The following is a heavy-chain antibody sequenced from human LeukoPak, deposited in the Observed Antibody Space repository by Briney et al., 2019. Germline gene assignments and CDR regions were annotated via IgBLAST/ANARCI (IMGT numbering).Heavy chain of an antibody. J-gene: IGHJ4*02. CDR3: ARGLDPYYYDSSGYYYLV. CDR1: GGSISIGGDY. Sequence: PSQTLSLTCTVSGGSISIGGDYWSWIRQHPGKGLEWIGYIYYSGSTYYNPSLKSRVTISVDTSKNQFSLKLSSVTAADTAVYYCARGLDPYYYDSSGYYYLVWGQGTLVTVSS. CDR2: IYYSGST. D-gene: IGHD3-22*01. V-gene: IGHV4-31*03.